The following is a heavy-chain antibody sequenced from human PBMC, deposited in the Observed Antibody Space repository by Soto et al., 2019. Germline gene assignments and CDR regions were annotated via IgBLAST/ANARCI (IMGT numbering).Heavy chain of an antibody. J-gene: IGHJ6*02. CDR1: GFTFSSYA. CDR2: ISGSGAST. V-gene: IGHV3-23*01. CDR3: AKDHPSQLYGMDV. Sequence: GGSLRLSCAASGFTFSSYAMSWVRQAPGKGLEWFSAISGSGASTYYADSVKGRFTISRDNSKNTLYLQMNSLRAEDTAVYYCAKDHPSQLYGMDVWGQGTTVTVSS. D-gene: IGHD2-2*01.